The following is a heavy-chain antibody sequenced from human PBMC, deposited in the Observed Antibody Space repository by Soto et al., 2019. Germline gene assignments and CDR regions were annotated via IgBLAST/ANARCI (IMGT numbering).Heavy chain of an antibody. CDR2: IKQDGSEK. V-gene: IGHV3-7*01. J-gene: IGHJ4*02. CDR1: GFTFSSYW. CDR3: ARFGGPLYSGSYSYYFDY. Sequence: GGSLRLSCAASGFTFSSYWMSWVRQAPGKGLEWVANIKQDGSEKYYVDSVKGRFTISRDNAKNSLYLQMNSLRAEDTAVYYCARFGGPLYSGSYSYYFDYWGQGTLVTVSS. D-gene: IGHD1-26*01.